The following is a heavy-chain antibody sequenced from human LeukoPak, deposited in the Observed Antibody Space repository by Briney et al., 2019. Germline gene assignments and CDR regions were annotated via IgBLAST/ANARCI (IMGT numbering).Heavy chain of an antibody. CDR2: IRYDGSNK. J-gene: IGHJ6*02. CDR1: GFTFSSYG. Sequence: GGSLRLSCAASGFTFSSYGMHWVRQAPGKGLEWVAFIRYDGSNKYYADSVKGRFTISRDNSKNTLYLQMNSLRAEDTAVYYCAKDLYPDYFNYGIDVWGQGTTVTVSS. CDR3: AKDLYPDYFNYGIDV. V-gene: IGHV3-30*02. D-gene: IGHD2/OR15-2a*01.